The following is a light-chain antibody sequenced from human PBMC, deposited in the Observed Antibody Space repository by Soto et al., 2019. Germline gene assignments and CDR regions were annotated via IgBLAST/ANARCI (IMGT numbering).Light chain of an antibody. CDR1: QSISSY. CDR2: VAS. Sequence: DIQMTQSPSSLSASVGDRVTITCRASQSISSYLRWYQQKPGKAPKLLINVASTLQSGVPSRFSGSGSGTDFTLAISIMQPEDLATYYCQQSSSTPQTFGGGPRVEIK. CDR3: QQSSSTPQT. J-gene: IGKJ4*01. V-gene: IGKV1-39*01.